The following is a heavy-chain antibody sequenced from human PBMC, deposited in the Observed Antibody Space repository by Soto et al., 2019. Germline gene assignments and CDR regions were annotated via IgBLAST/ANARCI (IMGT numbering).Heavy chain of an antibody. V-gene: IGHV3-33*01. CDR1: GFTFSSHG. Sequence: QVQLVESGGGVVQPGRSLRLSCAASGFTFSSHGMHWVRQAPGKGLEWVAVIWYDGSNKYYADSVKGRFTISRDNSKNTLYLQMNSLRAEDTAVYYCARDIEHGYSSSWSGGMGYWGQGTLVTVSS. CDR3: ARDIEHGYSSSWSGGMGY. CDR2: IWYDGSNK. D-gene: IGHD6-13*01. J-gene: IGHJ4*02.